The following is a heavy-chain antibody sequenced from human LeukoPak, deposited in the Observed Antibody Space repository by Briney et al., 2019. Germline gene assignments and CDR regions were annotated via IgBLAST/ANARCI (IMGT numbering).Heavy chain of an antibody. Sequence: GGSLRLSCAASGFTVSSNYMSWVRQAPGKGLVWVSVIYSGGSGGTTYYADAVKGRFISSRDGSGNTLCLQMNSVSVEDTAVYFGAREMPLAGTFYFDNWGQGTLATVSS. J-gene: IGHJ4*02. V-gene: IGHV3-53*01. CDR1: GFTVSSNY. CDR3: AREMPLAGTFYFDN. D-gene: IGHD6-19*01. CDR2: IYSGGSGGTT.